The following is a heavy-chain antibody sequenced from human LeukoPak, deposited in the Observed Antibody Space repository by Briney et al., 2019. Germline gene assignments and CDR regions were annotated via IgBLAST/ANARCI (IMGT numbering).Heavy chain of an antibody. CDR3: ARGAWATRLGS. Sequence: PSETLSLTCAVYGESLNSYYWSWIRQPPGKGLEWIGEIYGSGSTEYNPSLKSRVTISMVPSKQQFPLSLTSVTAADTAVYYCARGAWATRLGSWGLGTPVIVSS. V-gene: IGHV4-34*01. D-gene: IGHD2-15*01. CDR1: GESLNSYY. CDR2: IYGSGST. J-gene: IGHJ4*02.